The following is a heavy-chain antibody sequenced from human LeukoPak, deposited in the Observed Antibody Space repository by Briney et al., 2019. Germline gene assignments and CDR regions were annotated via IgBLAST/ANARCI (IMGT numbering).Heavy chain of an antibody. D-gene: IGHD6-13*01. Sequence: SETLSLTCTVSGYSISSGYLWGWIRQPPGKGLEWIGSIDGSGSSYYNPSLKSRVTISVDTSKNQFSLKLSSVTAADTAVYYCARDPIAAAGTEGYFDLWGRGTLVTVSS. CDR3: ARDPIAAAGTEGYFDL. CDR2: IDGSGSS. CDR1: GYSISSGYL. V-gene: IGHV4-38-2*02. J-gene: IGHJ2*01.